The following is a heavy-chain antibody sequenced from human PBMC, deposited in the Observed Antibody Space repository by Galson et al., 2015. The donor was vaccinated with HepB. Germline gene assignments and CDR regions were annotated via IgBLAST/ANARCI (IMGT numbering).Heavy chain of an antibody. CDR1: GYTFTGYY. Sequence: SVKVSCKASGYTFTGYYMHWVRQAPGQGLEWMGWINPNSGGTNYAQKLQGRVTMTTDTSTSTAYMELRSLRSDDTAVYYCARVPVVVVPATYYYGMDVWGQGTTVTVSS. V-gene: IGHV1-2*02. J-gene: IGHJ6*02. CDR3: ARVPVVVVPATYYYGMDV. D-gene: IGHD2-2*01. CDR2: INPNSGGT.